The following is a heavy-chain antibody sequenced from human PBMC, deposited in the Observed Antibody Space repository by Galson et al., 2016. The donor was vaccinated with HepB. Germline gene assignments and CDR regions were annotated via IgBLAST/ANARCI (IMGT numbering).Heavy chain of an antibody. CDR1: DVSVTSADYF. J-gene: IGHJ5*02. CDR3: ASQTYNWNGWFDP. CDR2: IDDSGSA. D-gene: IGHD1-1*01. Sequence: TLSLTCTVSDVSVTSADYFWSWIRQLPGQGLEWIGHIDDSGSADYNPSLKSRVTMSVDTSKNQFSLKLSSVTAADTALYYCASQTYNWNGWFDPWGQGTLVTVSS. V-gene: IGHV4-30-4*08.